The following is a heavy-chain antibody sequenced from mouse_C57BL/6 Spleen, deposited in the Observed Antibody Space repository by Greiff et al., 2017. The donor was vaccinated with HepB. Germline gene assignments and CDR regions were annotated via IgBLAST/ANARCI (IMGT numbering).Heavy chain of an antibody. J-gene: IGHJ1*03. D-gene: IGHD1-1*01. Sequence: QVQLQQPGAELVKPGASVKLSCKASGYTFTSYWMQWVKQRPGQGLEWIGEIDPSDSYTNYNQKFKGKATLTVDTSSSTAYMQLSSLTSEDSAVYYGATRYYGSSGWYFDVWGTGTTVTVSS. V-gene: IGHV1-50*01. CDR1: GYTFTSYW. CDR3: ATRYYGSSGWYFDV. CDR2: IDPSDSYT.